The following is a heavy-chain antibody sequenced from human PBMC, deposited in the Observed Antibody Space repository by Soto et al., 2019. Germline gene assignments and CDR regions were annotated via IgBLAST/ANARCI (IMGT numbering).Heavy chain of an antibody. V-gene: IGHV2-5*02. CDR1: GFSLSTSGVG. J-gene: IGHJ4*02. CDR2: IYWDDDK. Sequence: QITLKESGPTLVKPTQTLTLTCTFSGFSLSTSGVGVGWIRQPPGKALEWLALIYWDDDKRYSPSLKSRLTIPKRTFQTHVGLTMTNMDPVDTATYYCARDSSGWTGFDSWGQGTLVTVSS. D-gene: IGHD6-19*01. CDR3: ARDSSGWTGFDS.